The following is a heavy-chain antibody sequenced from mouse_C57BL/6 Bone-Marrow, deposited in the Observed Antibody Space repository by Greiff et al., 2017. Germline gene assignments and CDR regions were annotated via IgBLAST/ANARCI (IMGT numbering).Heavy chain of an antibody. CDR1: GYTFTSYW. D-gene: IGHD1-1*01. CDR2: IHPSDSDT. J-gene: IGHJ1*03. Sequence: QVQLKQPGAELVKPGASVKVSCKASGYTFTSYWMHWVKQRPGQGLEWIGRIHPSDSDTNYNQKFKGKATLTVDKSSSTAYMQLSSLTSEDSAVYYCAIGGNYYGSSYGYFDVWGTGTTVTVSS. CDR3: AIGGNYYGSSYGYFDV. V-gene: IGHV1-74*01.